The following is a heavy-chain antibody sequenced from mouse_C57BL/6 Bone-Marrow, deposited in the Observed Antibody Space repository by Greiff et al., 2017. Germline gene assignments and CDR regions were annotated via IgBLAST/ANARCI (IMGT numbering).Heavy chain of an antibody. CDR1: GYTFTSYG. CDR3: ARYSYDVDY. D-gene: IGHD2-12*01. V-gene: IGHV1-81*01. CDR2: IYPRSGYT. Sequence: VKLQEPGAELARPGASVKLSCKASGYTFTSYGISWVKQRTGQGLEWIGEIYPRSGYTYYNEKFKGKATLTVDESSSTAYMELRSLTSADSAVYVCARYSYDVDYWGQGTTLTVSS. J-gene: IGHJ2*01.